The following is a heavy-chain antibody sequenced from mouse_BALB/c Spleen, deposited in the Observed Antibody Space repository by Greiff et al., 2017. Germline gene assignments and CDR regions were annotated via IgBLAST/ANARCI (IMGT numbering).Heavy chain of an antibody. V-gene: IGHV2-2*02. CDR2: IWSGGST. D-gene: IGHD2-3*01. CDR3: ARDGPLYAMDY. CDR1: GFSLTSYG. Sequence: QVQLQQSGPGLVQPSQSLSITCTVSGFSLTSYGVHWVRQSPGKGLEWLGVIWSGGSTDYNAAFISRLSISKDNSKSQVFFKMNSLQANDTAIYHCARDGPLYAMDYWGQGTSVTVSS. J-gene: IGHJ4*01.